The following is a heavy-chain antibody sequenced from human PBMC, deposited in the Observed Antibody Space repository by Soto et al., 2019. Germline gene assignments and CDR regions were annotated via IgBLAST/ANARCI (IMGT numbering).Heavy chain of an antibody. J-gene: IGHJ6*02. Sequence: SGGSLRLSCAASGFTFSSYGMHWVRQAPGKGLEWVAVIWYDGSNKYYADSVTGRFTISRDNSKNTLYLQMNSLRAEDTAVYYCARAGEYDFWSSYLLPYYYNYGMAVWGQGTTVPVSS. CDR2: IWYDGSNK. V-gene: IGHV3-33*01. CDR1: GFTFSSYG. D-gene: IGHD3-3*01. CDR3: ARAGEYDFWSSYLLPYYYNYGMAV.